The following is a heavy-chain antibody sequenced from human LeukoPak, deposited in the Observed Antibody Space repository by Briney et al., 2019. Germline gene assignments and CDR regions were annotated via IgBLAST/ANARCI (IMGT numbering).Heavy chain of an antibody. D-gene: IGHD5-24*01. CDR3: ARQGWDGYNYDF. V-gene: IGHV5-51*01. CDR2: IYPSDSDT. Sequence: GESLKISCQGSGYSFASYWIGWVRQMPGKGLEWMGIIYPSDSDTRYSPSFQGQVTISADKSINTAYLQWSSLKASDTAMYFCARQGWDGYNYDFWGQGTLVTVSS. J-gene: IGHJ4*02. CDR1: GYSFASYW.